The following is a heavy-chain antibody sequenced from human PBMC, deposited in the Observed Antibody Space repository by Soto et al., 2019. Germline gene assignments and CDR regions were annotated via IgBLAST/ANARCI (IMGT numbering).Heavy chain of an antibody. CDR2: ISAYNGNT. D-gene: IGHD3-3*01. CDR1: GYTFTSYG. Sequence: ASVKVSCKASGYTFTSYGISWVRQPPGQRLECMGWISAYNGNTNYAQKLQGTVTMTTDTSTRTAYMELRSLRSDDTAVYYCARDRLEWLPDYYHGMDVWGQGTTLTVPS. CDR3: ARDRLEWLPDYYHGMDV. V-gene: IGHV1-18*01. J-gene: IGHJ6*02.